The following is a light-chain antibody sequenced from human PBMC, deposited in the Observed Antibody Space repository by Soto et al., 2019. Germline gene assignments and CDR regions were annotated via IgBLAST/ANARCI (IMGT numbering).Light chain of an antibody. J-gene: IGLJ2*01. CDR1: SSDVGGYNY. CDR2: DVN. CDR3: SSHSSSSTLVV. V-gene: IGLV2-14*03. Sequence: QYALSQPASMSGSPGQSITISCTGTSSDVGGYNYVSWYRQYPGKAPKLIIYDVNNRPSEVSNRFSGSKSGNMASLTISGLQAEDEADYYCSSHSSSSTLVVFGGGTKLTVL.